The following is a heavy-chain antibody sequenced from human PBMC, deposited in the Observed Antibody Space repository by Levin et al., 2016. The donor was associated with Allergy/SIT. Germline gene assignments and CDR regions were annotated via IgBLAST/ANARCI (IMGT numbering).Heavy chain of an antibody. CDR1: GGSISSGGYS. CDR2: IYHSGST. V-gene: IGHV4-30-2*01. D-gene: IGHD2-2*03. J-gene: IGHJ4*02. CDR3: ARLSHIGYCSSTSCRRGAYYFDY. Sequence: SETLSLTCAVSGGSISSGGYSWSWIRQPPGKGLEWIGYIYHSGSTYYNPSLKSRVTISVDRSKNQFSLKLSSVTAADTAVYYCARLSHIGYCSSTSCRRGAYYFDYWGQGTLVTVSS.